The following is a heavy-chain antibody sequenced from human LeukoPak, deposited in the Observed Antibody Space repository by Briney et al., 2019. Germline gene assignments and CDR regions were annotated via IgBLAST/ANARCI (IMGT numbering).Heavy chain of an antibody. Sequence: PSETLSLTCTVSGGSISTFYWSWIRQPPGKGLEWIGCIYNSGSTNYNPSLKSRVTMSLDTSKNQFSLKLSSVTAADTAVYYCARSGGGYVHDFDYWGQGTLVTVSS. V-gene: IGHV4-59*01. CDR2: IYNSGST. CDR3: ARSGGGYVHDFDY. CDR1: GGSISTFY. D-gene: IGHD5-12*01. J-gene: IGHJ4*02.